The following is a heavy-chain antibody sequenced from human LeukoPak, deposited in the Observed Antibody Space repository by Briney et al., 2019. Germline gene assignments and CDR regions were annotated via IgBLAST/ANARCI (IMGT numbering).Heavy chain of an antibody. D-gene: IGHD3-10*02. J-gene: IGHJ4*02. CDR3: ARDLSNVPGQY. V-gene: IGHV3-30-3*01. CDR2: ISYDGSIK. Sequence: GGSLRLSCAASGFTFSSYAMHLVRQAPGQGLERVAVISYDGSIKYYADSVKGRFTISTDISKSTLSLQMNSLRPEDTALYYCARDLSNVPGQYWGQGTLVTVSS. CDR1: GFTFSSYA.